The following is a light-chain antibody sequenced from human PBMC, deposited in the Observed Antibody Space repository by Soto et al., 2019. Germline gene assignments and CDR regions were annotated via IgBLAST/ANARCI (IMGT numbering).Light chain of an antibody. CDR1: SSDVGDYNY. CDR3: SSYKSSSTYV. CDR2: EVN. Sequence: QSVLTQPASVSGSPGQSITISCTGASSDVGDYNYVSWYQHHPGKAPKLLIYEVNNRPSGVSDRFSGSKSGNVASLTISWLQAEDEADYYCSSYKSSSTYVFGTGTKVTVL. J-gene: IGLJ1*01. V-gene: IGLV2-14*01.